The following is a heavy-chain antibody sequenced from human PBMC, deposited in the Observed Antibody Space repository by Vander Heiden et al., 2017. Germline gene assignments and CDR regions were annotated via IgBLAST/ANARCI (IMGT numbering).Heavy chain of an antibody. V-gene: IGHV3-23*01. Sequence: EVQLLESGGGLVQPGGSLRLSCAASGFTFSSYAMSWVRQAPGKGLEWVSAISGSGGSAYYADSVKGRFTISRDNSKNTLYLQMNSLRAEDTAVYYCAKDLFWEYYFDYWGQGTLVTVSS. CDR3: AKDLFWEYYFDY. J-gene: IGHJ4*02. CDR2: ISGSGGSA. CDR1: GFTFSSYA. D-gene: IGHD3-3*01.